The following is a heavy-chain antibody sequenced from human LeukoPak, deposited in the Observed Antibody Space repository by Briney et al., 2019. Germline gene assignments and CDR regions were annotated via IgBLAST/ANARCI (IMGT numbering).Heavy chain of an antibody. J-gene: IGHJ4*02. Sequence: GESLKISCRGSPYSFTTYWIVWVRQMPGKGLEWMGIIYPHDSDTRYSPSFLGQVTISADRSINTAYLQWTSLKASDTAIYYCARLHSSSSGPVGYWGQGTLVSVSS. D-gene: IGHD6-6*01. CDR2: IYPHDSDT. CDR1: PYSFTTYW. V-gene: IGHV5-51*01. CDR3: ARLHSSSSGPVGY.